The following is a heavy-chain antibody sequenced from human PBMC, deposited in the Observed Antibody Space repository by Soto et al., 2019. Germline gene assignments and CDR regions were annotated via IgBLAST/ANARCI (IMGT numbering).Heavy chain of an antibody. J-gene: IGHJ4*02. CDR3: ARWGPIAPANKLQKSNYFDY. D-gene: IGHD6-25*01. CDR1: GYSFTSYW. V-gene: IGHV5-51*01. CDR2: IYPGDSDT. Sequence: PGESLKISCKGSGYSFTSYWIGWVRQMPGKGLEWMGIIYPGDSDTRYSPSFQGQVTISADKSISTAYLQWSSLKASDTAMYYCARWGPIAPANKLQKSNYFDYWGQGTQVTVSS.